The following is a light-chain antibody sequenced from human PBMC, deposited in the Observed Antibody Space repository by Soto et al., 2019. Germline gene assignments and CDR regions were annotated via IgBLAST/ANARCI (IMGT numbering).Light chain of an antibody. Sequence: DIQMPQSPSTLSASVGDRVTITCRASQSISSWLAWYQQKPGQAHKLLIYKASSLESGVPSRFSGSGSGTEFTLTIRSVQPDDFATYYCQQYNSYSPLYTFGQGTKLEIK. CDR2: KAS. CDR1: QSISSW. CDR3: QQYNSYSPLYT. J-gene: IGKJ2*01. V-gene: IGKV1-5*03.